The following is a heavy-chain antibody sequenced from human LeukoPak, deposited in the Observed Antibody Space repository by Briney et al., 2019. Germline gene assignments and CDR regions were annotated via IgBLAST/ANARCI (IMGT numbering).Heavy chain of an antibody. CDR1: GFTFSTYE. D-gene: IGHD2-2*03. Sequence: QPGGSLRLSCAASGFTFSTYEMNWARQAPGKGLEWVSYISTTGSTIYYADSVKGRFTISRDNAKNSLYLQMNSLRAEDTAVYYCARGTGYCLDPWGQGTLVTVSS. V-gene: IGHV3-48*03. CDR2: ISTTGSTI. CDR3: ARGTGYCLDP. J-gene: IGHJ5*02.